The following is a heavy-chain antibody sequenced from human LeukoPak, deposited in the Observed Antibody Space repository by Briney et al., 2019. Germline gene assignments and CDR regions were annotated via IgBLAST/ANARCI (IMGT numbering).Heavy chain of an antibody. V-gene: IGHV1-2*02. Sequence: ASVKVSCKASGYTFIGYHLHWVRQAPGQGLEWMGWINPNSGGTKYAQNFQGRVTMTRDTSISTAYMELSRLRSDDTAVYYCARVFFRRDGYNRQYYFDYWGQGTLVTVSS. CDR1: GYTFIGYH. CDR3: ARVFFRRDGYNRQYYFDY. D-gene: IGHD5-24*01. J-gene: IGHJ4*02. CDR2: INPNSGGT.